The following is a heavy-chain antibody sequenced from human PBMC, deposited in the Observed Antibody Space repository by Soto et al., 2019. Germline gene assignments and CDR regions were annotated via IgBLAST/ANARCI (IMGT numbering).Heavy chain of an antibody. D-gene: IGHD6-19*01. V-gene: IGHV1-3*01. CDR2: IQGGNGNT. CDR3: AKNPGYNSGWYSIDY. J-gene: IGHJ4*02. Sequence: ASVKVSCKASGNTFRNYAIHWVRQAPGQSLEWMGWIQGGNGNTKYSQRFQGRLTFTKNTLYLQMNSLRVEDTAMDYCAKNPGYNSGWYSIDYWGQGTLVTVSS. CDR1: GNTFRNYA.